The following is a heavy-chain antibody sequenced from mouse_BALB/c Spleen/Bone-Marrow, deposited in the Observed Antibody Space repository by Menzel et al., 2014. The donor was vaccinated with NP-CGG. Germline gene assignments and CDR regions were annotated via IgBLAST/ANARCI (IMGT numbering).Heavy chain of an antibody. D-gene: IGHD2-14*01. Sequence: VQLKQSGLVLVRPGASVKLSCKAFGYTFTSSWMHWAKQRPGQGLEWIGEIHPNTDNTNYDEKFKGKATLTVDTSSSTAYVDLSSLTSEDSAVYYCARHHRYAYYFDYWGQGTTLTVSS. CDR3: ARHHRYAYYFDY. V-gene: IGHV1S130*01. CDR1: GYTFTSSW. J-gene: IGHJ2*01. CDR2: IHPNTDNT.